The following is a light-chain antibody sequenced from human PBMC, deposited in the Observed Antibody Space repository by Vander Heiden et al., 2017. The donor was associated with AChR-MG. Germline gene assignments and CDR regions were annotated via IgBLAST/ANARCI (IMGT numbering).Light chain of an antibody. Sequence: DIVMTQTPLSLSVTPGQAASISRKSSESLLFSDGKTCLYWDVQKPGQSPRLRIYEGSNRGCGVPDRFSGSGSGTDFTLRISRVEAEDVGVYYCRQRLHLPVTFGQGTKVEIK. CDR3: RQRLHLPVT. CDR2: EGS. V-gene: IGKV2D-29*02. CDR1: ESLLFSDGKTC. J-gene: IGKJ1*01.